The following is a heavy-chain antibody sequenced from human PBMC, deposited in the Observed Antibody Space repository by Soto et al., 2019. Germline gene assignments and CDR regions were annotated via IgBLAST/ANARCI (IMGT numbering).Heavy chain of an antibody. V-gene: IGHV1-3*01. CDR1: GYTFTSYA. D-gene: IGHD2-15*01. Sequence: GSVKVSCKASGYTFTSYAMHWVRQAPGQRLEWMGWINAGNGNTKYSQKFQGRVTITRDTSASTAYMELSSLRSEDTAVYYCVSGFRGGEPDWFDSWGQGTLVTVSS. CDR3: VSGFRGGEPDWFDS. CDR2: INAGNGNT. J-gene: IGHJ5*01.